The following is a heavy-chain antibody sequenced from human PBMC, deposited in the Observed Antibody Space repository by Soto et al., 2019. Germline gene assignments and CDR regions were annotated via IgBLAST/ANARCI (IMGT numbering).Heavy chain of an antibody. Sequence: QVQLQESGPGLVKPSQTLSLTCTVSGGSISSGGYYWSWIRQHPGKALEWIGYIYYSGSTYYNPSLKSRVTISVDTSQNQFSLKLSSVTAADTAVYYCARDHCSSTSCYFWYFDLWGRGTLVTVSS. CDR1: GGSISSGGYY. J-gene: IGHJ2*01. CDR2: IYYSGST. CDR3: ARDHCSSTSCYFWYFDL. D-gene: IGHD2-2*01. V-gene: IGHV4-31*03.